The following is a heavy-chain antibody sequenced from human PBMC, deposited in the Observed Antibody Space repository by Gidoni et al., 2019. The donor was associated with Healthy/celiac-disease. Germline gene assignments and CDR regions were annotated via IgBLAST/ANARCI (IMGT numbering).Heavy chain of an antibody. V-gene: IGHV3-30-3*01. CDR2: ISYDGSNK. J-gene: IGHJ6*02. Sequence: QVQLVESGGGVVQPGRSLTLSCAAPGFTSRCYAMHWVRPAPGQGLQWVAVISYDGSNKYYADSVKGRFTISRDNSKNTLYLQMNSLRAEDTAVYYCARDRESIVVVPAAIDYYYGMDVWGQGTTVTVSS. D-gene: IGHD2-2*01. CDR1: GFTSRCYA. CDR3: ARDRESIVVVPAAIDYYYGMDV.